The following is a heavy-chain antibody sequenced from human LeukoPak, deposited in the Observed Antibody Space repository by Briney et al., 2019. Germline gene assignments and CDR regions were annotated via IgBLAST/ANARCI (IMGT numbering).Heavy chain of an antibody. Sequence: PGGSLRLSCAASGLTFSSYTMNWVRQAPGKGLEWVSYIGSTSSTIYYADSVKGRFTISRDNAKNSLYLQMNSLRAEDTAVYYCARDHHRRLYDSQARDTFDLWGQGTMVTVSS. J-gene: IGHJ3*01. CDR3: ARDHHRRLYDSQARDTFDL. D-gene: IGHD3-22*01. CDR1: GLTFSSYT. CDR2: IGSTSSTI. V-gene: IGHV3-48*01.